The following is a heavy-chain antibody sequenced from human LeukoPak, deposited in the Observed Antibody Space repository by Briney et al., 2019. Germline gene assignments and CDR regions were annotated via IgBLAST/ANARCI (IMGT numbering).Heavy chain of an antibody. CDR3: AREHSTSWSDFDY. J-gene: IGHJ4*02. Sequence: GASVKVSCKASGYTFTSYAMHWVRQAPGQRLEWMGWINAGNGNTKYSQNFQGRLTFTRDTSASTVYMELSSLRSEDTAVYYCAREHSTSWSDFDYWGQGALVTVSS. V-gene: IGHV1-3*01. CDR1: GYTFTSYA. CDR2: INAGNGNT. D-gene: IGHD6-13*01.